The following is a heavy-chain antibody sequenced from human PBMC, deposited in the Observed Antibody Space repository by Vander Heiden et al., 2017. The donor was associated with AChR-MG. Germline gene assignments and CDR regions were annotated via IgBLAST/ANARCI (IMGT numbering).Heavy chain of an antibody. V-gene: IGHV5-51*03. CDR1: GYKFTNFW. D-gene: IGHD1-26*01. CDR3: ARAPSGISYPDAFDI. Sequence: EVQLVQSGAEVKKPGESLKISCKGSGYKFTNFWIGWVRPMPWKGLEWMVIIYPGDSDTKYRPSFRGQVTISADTSISTAYLQWSSLKASDTAMYYCARAPSGISYPDAFDIWGQGTMVTVSS. J-gene: IGHJ3*02. CDR2: IYPGDSDT.